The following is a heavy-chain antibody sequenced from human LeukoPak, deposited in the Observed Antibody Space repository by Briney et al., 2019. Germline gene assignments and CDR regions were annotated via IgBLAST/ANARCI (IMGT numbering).Heavy chain of an antibody. CDR1: GFIFSDQN. J-gene: IGHJ4*02. V-gene: IGHV3-21*01. CDR3: AAPGGSGYDYHFDY. CDR2: ISRTSNYI. D-gene: IGHD5-12*01. Sequence: GGSLRLSCAASGFIFSDQNMNWVRQAPGKGLEWVSSISRTSNYIYYADSVKGRFTISRDNANNSLYLQMNSLRAEDTAVYYCAAPGGSGYDYHFDYWGQGTLVTVSS.